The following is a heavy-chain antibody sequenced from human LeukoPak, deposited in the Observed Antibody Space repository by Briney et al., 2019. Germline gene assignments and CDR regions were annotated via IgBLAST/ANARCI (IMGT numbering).Heavy chain of an antibody. J-gene: IGHJ4*02. CDR2: ISGSGGST. V-gene: IGHV3-23*01. D-gene: IGHD6-13*01. Sequence: GGSLRISCAASGFTFSSYAMSWVRQAPGKGLEWVSAISGSGGSTYYADSVKGRFTISRDNSKNTLYLQMNSLRAEDTAVYYCANVRPRSAAAGTSLGYWGQGTLVTVSS. CDR1: GFTFSSYA. CDR3: ANVRPRSAAAGTSLGY.